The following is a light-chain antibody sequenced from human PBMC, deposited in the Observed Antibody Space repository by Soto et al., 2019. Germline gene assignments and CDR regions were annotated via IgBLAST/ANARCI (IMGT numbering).Light chain of an antibody. CDR3: QQYHSSPMYT. Sequence: EIVLTQSPGTLSLSPGERATLSCRASQIVSTNYLAWYQQKPGQAPRLLIYGASSRAAGIPDRFRGTGSGTDFTLTISRLEPEDCAVYYCQQYHSSPMYTFGQGTKLEI. J-gene: IGKJ2*01. V-gene: IGKV3-20*01. CDR1: QIVSTNY. CDR2: GAS.